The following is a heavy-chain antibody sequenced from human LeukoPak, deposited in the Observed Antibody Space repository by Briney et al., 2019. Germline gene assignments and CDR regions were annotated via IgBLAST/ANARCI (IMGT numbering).Heavy chain of an antibody. D-gene: IGHD3-10*01. Sequence: GGSLRLSCAASGFTFTNYWMHWVRQAPGKGLVWVSRISTDGSTTSYADSVKGRFTISRDNAKNTLYLQMNSLRAEDTAVYYCAKGDYYGSGSSSWGQGTLVTVSS. CDR2: ISTDGSTT. CDR1: GFTFTNYW. CDR3: AKGDYYGSGSSS. J-gene: IGHJ5*02. V-gene: IGHV3-74*01.